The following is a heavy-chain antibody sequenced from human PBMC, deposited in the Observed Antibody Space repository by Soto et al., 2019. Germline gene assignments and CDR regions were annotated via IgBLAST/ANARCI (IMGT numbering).Heavy chain of an antibody. CDR3: ARGLTGGSSSWYFY. CDR1: GFTFDDNA. J-gene: IGHJ4*02. V-gene: IGHV3-9*01. Sequence: GGSLRLSCAVSGFTFDDNAMHWVRQAPEKGLEWVSGINWKSDIGYADSVKGRFTISRDSSKNTLYLQMNSLRAEDTAVYYCARGLTGGSSSWYFYWGQGTLVTVSS. D-gene: IGHD6-13*01. CDR2: INWKSDI.